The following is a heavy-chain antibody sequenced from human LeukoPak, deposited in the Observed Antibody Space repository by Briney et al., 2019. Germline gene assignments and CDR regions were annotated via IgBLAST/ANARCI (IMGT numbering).Heavy chain of an antibody. Sequence: SETLSLTCTVSGCSISSSSYYWDWIRQSPGKGLEWIGNIYSGGSTYYTPSLKSRVTISVDTSKNQFSLKLSSVTAADTAIYFCARHSRSGSGGYENAFDIWGQGTMVTVSS. CDR1: GCSISSSSYY. CDR2: IYSGGST. J-gene: IGHJ3*02. CDR3: ARHSRSGSGGYENAFDI. D-gene: IGHD5-12*01. V-gene: IGHV4-39*01.